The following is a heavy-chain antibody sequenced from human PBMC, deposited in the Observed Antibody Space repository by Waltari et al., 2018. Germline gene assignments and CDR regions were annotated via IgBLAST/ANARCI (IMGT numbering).Heavy chain of an antibody. CDR2: IIPIFGTA. V-gene: IGHV1-69*01. D-gene: IGHD2-15*01. Sequence: QVQLVQSGAEVKKPGSSVKVPCKASGGTFSSYAISGVRQAPGQGLEWMGGIIPIFGTANYAQKFQGRVTITADESTSTAYMEPSSLRSEDTAVYYCARLSGYCSGGGLDCYFDYWGQGTLVTVSS. CDR3: ARLSGYCSGGGLDCYFDY. J-gene: IGHJ4*02. CDR1: GGTFSSYA.